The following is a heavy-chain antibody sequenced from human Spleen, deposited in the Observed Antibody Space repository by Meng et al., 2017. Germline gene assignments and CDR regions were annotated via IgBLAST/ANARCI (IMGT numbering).Heavy chain of an antibody. CDR2: IYSGGST. Sequence: GESLKISCEASGFAFRDYEMHWVRQAPGKGLEWVSVIYSGGSTYYADSVKGRFTISRDNSKNTLYLQMNSLRAEDTAVYYCARDGGGEYYYYGMDVWGQGTTVTVSS. J-gene: IGHJ6*02. D-gene: IGHD3-16*01. CDR3: ARDGGGEYYYYGMDV. V-gene: IGHV3-53*05. CDR1: GFAFRDYE.